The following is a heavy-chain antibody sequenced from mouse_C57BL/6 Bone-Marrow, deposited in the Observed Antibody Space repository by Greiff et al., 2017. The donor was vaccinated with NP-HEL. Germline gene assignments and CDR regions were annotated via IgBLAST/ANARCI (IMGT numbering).Heavy chain of an antibody. CDR2: IYPGSGST. V-gene: IGHV1-55*01. Sequence: QVQLQQPGAELVKPGASVKMSCKASGYTFTSYWITWVKQRPGQGLEWIGDIYPGSGSTNYNGKFKSKATLTVDTSTSTAYMQLSSLTSEDSAVYYCARSVYYYGLDYWGQGTTLTVSS. CDR3: ARSVYYYGLDY. J-gene: IGHJ2*01. CDR1: GYTFTSYW. D-gene: IGHD1-1*01.